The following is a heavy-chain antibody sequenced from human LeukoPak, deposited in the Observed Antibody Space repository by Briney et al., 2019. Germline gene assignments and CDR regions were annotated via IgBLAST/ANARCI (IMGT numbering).Heavy chain of an antibody. CDR3: ARVRGSYYVFDY. CDR1: GYTFTGYY. Sequence: ASVKVSCTASGYTFTGYYMHWVRQAPGQGLEWMGRINPNSGGTNYAQKFQGRVTMTRDTSISTAYMELSRLRSDDTAVYYCARVRGSYYVFDYWGQGTLVTVSS. D-gene: IGHD1-26*01. V-gene: IGHV1-2*06. J-gene: IGHJ4*02. CDR2: INPNSGGT.